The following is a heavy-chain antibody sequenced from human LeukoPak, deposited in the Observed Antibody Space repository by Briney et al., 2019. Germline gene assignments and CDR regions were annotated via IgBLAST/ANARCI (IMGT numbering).Heavy chain of an antibody. Sequence: SETLSLTCAVYSGSFSGYYWSWIRQPPGKGLEWIGEIYHSGSTNHNPSLRSRVAISVDTSKNQFSLKLSSVTAADTAVYYCARGFATMVRGVVLDFWGQGTLVTVSS. J-gene: IGHJ4*02. CDR2: IYHSGST. CDR3: ARGFATMVRGVVLDF. D-gene: IGHD3-10*01. V-gene: IGHV4-34*01. CDR1: SGSFSGYY.